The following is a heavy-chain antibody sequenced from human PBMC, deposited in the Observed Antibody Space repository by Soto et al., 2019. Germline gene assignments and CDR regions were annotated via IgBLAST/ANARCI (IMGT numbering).Heavy chain of an antibody. V-gene: IGHV1-3*01. CDR2: INAGSGNT. D-gene: IGHD3-10*01. CDR1: GYTFTKYA. CDR3: AREPLSFNWFDP. Sequence: QVQLVQSGVEVKKPGASVKVSCKASGYTFTKYAIHWVRQAPGQRLEWMGWINAGSGNTKYSQKFQGRVTITRDTSASTAYMELSSLRSEDTAVYYCAREPLSFNWFDPWGQGTLVTVSS. J-gene: IGHJ5*02.